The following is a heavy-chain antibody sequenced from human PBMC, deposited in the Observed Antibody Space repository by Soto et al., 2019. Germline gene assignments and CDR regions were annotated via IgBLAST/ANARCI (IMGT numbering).Heavy chain of an antibody. CDR2: ISGDGDTT. CDR3: ASPKVTSSWSSDY. J-gene: IGHJ4*02. D-gene: IGHD6-13*01. CDR1: GFIFNKYD. V-gene: IGHV3-23*01. Sequence: EVQLLQSGGELVQPGESLRLSCAASGFIFNKYDMTWVRQAPGKGLEWVSAISGDGDTTYYADSVKGRFTISRDNSKNTLFLQMNSLRDEDTALYYCASPKVTSSWSSDYWGQGTLVTVSS.